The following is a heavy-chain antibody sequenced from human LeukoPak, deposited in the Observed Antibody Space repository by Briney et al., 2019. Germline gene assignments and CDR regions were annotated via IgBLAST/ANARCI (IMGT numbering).Heavy chain of an antibody. J-gene: IGHJ3*02. D-gene: IGHD3-3*01. V-gene: IGHV3-33*01. CDR2: IWYDGTNK. CDR3: ARVGRYYDFWSGIDI. CDR1: GFTFSSYG. Sequence: PGRSLRLSCAASGFTFSSYGFHWVRQAPGKGLQWVAVIWYDGTNKYYADSVKGRFTISRDNSNNTLCLQMNSLRAEDTAVYYCARVGRYYDFWSGIDIWGQGTMVTVPS.